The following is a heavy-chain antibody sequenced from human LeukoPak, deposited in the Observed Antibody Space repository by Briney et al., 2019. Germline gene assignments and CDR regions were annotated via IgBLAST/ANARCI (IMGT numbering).Heavy chain of an antibody. CDR3: ARGGPGGPTYYFDY. CDR1: GFTFSSYA. D-gene: IGHD3-10*01. J-gene: IGHJ4*02. V-gene: IGHV3-21*04. Sequence: GGSLRLSCAASGFTFSSYAMNWVRQAPGKGLEWVSSISRGSDHIFYADSMKGRFTISRDNAKNSLYLQMNSLGAEDTAVYYCARGGPGGPTYYFDYWGQGTLVTVSS. CDR2: ISRGSDHI.